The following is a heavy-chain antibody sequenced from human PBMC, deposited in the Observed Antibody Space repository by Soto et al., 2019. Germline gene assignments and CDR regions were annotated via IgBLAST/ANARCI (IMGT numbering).Heavy chain of an antibody. V-gene: IGHV4-59*08. CDR3: ARRVQANSAVVQGNWLDP. Sequence: SETLSLTCSVSGGSISSHSWNWIRQPPGRGLEWIGHVYSSGSTNYNPSLESRVTISVDTSTNQFSLKLTSLTAADTAVYYCARRVQANSAVVQGNWLDPWGQGTRVTVS. CDR1: GGSISSHS. D-gene: IGHD5-18*01. CDR2: VYSSGST. J-gene: IGHJ5*02.